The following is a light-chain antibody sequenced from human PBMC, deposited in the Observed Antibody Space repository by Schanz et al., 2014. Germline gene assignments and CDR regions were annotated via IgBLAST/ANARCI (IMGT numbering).Light chain of an antibody. CDR1: QSVSSY. CDR3: QQYGTSSSIT. Sequence: EIVLTQSPATLSLSPGERATLSCRASQSVSSYLAWYQQKPGQAPRLLIYGASSRATGIPDRFSGSGSGTDFTLTVSRLEPEDFAVYYCQQYGTSSSITFGQGTRLEIK. CDR2: GAS. V-gene: IGKV3-20*01. J-gene: IGKJ5*01.